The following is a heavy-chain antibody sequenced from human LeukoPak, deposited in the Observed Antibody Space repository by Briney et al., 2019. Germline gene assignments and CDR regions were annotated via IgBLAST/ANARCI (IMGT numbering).Heavy chain of an antibody. J-gene: IGHJ5*02. CDR2: IYYTGST. D-gene: IGHD2-15*01. Sequence: SETLSLTCTVSGGSFSSGSYYWSWIRQPPGTGLEWIGYIYYTGSTNYSPSLQSRVTISADTSKNQFSLNLSSVTPADTTVYYCARATLGYCSGGSCYSFDPWGQGILVTVSS. CDR1: GGSFSSGSYY. V-gene: IGHV4-61*01. CDR3: ARATLGYCSGGSCYSFDP.